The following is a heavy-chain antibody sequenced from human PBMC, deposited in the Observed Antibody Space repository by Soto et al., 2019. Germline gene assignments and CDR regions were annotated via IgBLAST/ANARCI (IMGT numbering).Heavy chain of an antibody. Sequence: GGSLRLSCAASGFTFSSYAMSWVRQAPGKGLEWVSAISGSGGSTYYADSVKGRFTISRDNSKNTLYLQMNSLRAEDTAVYYCANGMEEYSGYVNFDYWGQGTLVTVSS. CDR1: GFTFSSYA. J-gene: IGHJ4*02. CDR2: ISGSGGST. D-gene: IGHD5-12*01. CDR3: ANGMEEYSGYVNFDY. V-gene: IGHV3-23*01.